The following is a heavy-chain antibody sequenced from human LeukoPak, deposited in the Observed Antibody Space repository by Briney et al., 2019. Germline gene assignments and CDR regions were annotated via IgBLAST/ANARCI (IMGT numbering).Heavy chain of an antibody. J-gene: IGHJ4*02. Sequence: GGSLRLSCAASGFTFSSYWMSWVRQAPGKGLEWVANIKQDGSERYYVDSVKGRFTISRDNAKNSLYLQMNSLRAEDTAVYYCARSRDLLLWFGELSVYFDYWGQGTLVTVSS. CDR3: ARSRDLLLWFGELSVYFDY. CDR2: IKQDGSER. D-gene: IGHD3-10*01. V-gene: IGHV3-7*01. CDR1: GFTFSSYW.